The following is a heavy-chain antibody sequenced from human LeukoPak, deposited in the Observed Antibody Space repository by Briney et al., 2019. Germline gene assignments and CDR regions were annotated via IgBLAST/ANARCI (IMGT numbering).Heavy chain of an antibody. Sequence: GGSLRLSCAASGFTFSDSYMTWVRQAPGKGVEWVAYISGSGHDINYSDSVKGRFTISRDNAKNSLYLQMSSLRVEDTAVYYCARERGFGGQGTLVTVSS. CDR1: GFTFSDSY. V-gene: IGHV3-11*04. CDR3: ARERGF. J-gene: IGHJ4*02. D-gene: IGHD3-10*01. CDR2: ISGSGHDI.